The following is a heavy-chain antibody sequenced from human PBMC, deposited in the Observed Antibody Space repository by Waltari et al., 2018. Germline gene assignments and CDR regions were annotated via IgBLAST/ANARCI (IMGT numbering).Heavy chain of an antibody. CDR1: GGFVNHLY. V-gene: IGHV4-4*07. CDR3: ARGRGLQGFNFYYDMDV. D-gene: IGHD4-4*01. J-gene: IGHJ6*03. CDR2: VFSSGST. Sequence: QVHLQESGPGRLKPSETLSLTCPVSGGFVNHLYWRWIRRPAGKGLEWIGRVFSSGSTNYNSSLKSRVTMSVDTSKNQISLKLTSVTAADTGIYYCARGRGLQGFNFYYDMDVWGKGSAVTVSS.